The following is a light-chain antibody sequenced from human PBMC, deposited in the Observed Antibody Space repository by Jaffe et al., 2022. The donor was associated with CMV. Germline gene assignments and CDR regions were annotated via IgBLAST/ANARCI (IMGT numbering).Light chain of an antibody. CDR2: GDS. Sequence: SYDLTQPPSVSVSPGQTASITCSGDKLGNKFVSWYELKPGQSPVMVMYGDSKRPSGIPERFSGSNSGNTATLTISGTQAMDEAEYYCQAWDNRHVVFGGGTKLTVL. CDR3: QAWDNRHVV. J-gene: IGLJ2*01. CDR1: KLGNKF. V-gene: IGLV3-1*01.